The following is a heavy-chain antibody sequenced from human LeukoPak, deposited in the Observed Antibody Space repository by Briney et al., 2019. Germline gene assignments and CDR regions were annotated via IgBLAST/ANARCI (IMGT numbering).Heavy chain of an antibody. Sequence: GGSLRLSCAASGFTFSSYEMNWVRQAPGKGLEWVSYISNSGSTKYYADSVKGRFTISRDNADNLLYLQMNSLRAEDTAVYYCARDGSFGPGSYADYWGQGTLVTVSS. CDR3: ARDGSFGPGSYADY. CDR1: GFTFSSYE. V-gene: IGHV3-48*03. J-gene: IGHJ4*02. CDR2: ISNSGSTK. D-gene: IGHD3-10*01.